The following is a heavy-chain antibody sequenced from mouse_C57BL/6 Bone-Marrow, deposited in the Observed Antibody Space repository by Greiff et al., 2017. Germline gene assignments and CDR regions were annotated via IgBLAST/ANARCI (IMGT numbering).Heavy chain of an antibody. Sequence: QVQLQQSGPELVKPGASVKLSCKASGYTFTSYDINWVKQRPGPGLEWIGWIYPRDGSTKYNEKFKGKATWTLDTSSSTAYMELNSLKSEDSAVYFCARLEFDGSSGDWYFDVWGTGTTVTVSS. CDR2: IYPRDGST. CDR1: GYTFTSYD. CDR3: ARLEFDGSSGDWYFDV. J-gene: IGHJ1*03. D-gene: IGHD1-1*01. V-gene: IGHV1-85*01.